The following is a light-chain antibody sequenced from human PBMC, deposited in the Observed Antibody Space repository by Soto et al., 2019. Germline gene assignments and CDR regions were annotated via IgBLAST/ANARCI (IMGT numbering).Light chain of an antibody. CDR3: QQYNNWPPIT. Sequence: ITHSPATLSVSPWESAPFSCRASQSVTANLAWYQQRPGQSLRLLIYDASVRATGTPARFSGSGFGTEFTLTISSLQVEDFALYYCQQYNNWPPITFGQGTRLEIK. J-gene: IGKJ5*01. CDR1: QSVTAN. CDR2: DAS. V-gene: IGKV3-15*01.